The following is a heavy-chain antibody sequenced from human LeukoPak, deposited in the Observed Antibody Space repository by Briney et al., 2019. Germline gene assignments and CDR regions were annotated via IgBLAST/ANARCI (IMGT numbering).Heavy chain of an antibody. J-gene: IGHJ4*02. D-gene: IGHD2-21*02. Sequence: ASVKVSCKVSGYTLTELSMHWVRQAPGQGLEWMGIINPSGGSTSYAQKFQGRVTMTRDMSTSTVYMELSSLRSEDTAVYYCARRGGVTAILDYWGQGTLVTVSS. V-gene: IGHV1-46*01. CDR2: INPSGGST. CDR1: GYTLTELS. CDR3: ARRGGVTAILDY.